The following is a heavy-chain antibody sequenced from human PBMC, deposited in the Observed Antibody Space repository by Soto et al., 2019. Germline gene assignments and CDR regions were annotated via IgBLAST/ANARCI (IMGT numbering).Heavy chain of an antibody. CDR3: ARGQVVNFDNWFDP. D-gene: IGHD3-22*01. J-gene: IGHJ5*02. CDR2: INPNSGHT. V-gene: IGHV1-18*01. CDR1: GYTFTTYG. Sequence: QIQLLQSGAEVKKPGTSVKVSCQASGYTFTTYGIIWVRQAPGQGLEWMGWINPNSGHTNYAQNLQDRATMTTDTSTNTAYMELRSLRSDDTAVYFCARGQVVNFDNWFDPWGQGTLFTVSS.